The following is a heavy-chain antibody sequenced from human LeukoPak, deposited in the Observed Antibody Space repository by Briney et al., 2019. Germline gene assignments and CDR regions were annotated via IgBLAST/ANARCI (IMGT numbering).Heavy chain of an antibody. D-gene: IGHD5-18*01. CDR1: GGTFSSYA. Sequence: SVKVSCKASGGTFSSYAISWVRQAPGQGLEWMGGIIPIFGTANYAQKFQGRVTITADESTGTAYMELSSLRPEDTAVYYCASGYSYGEDFDYWGQGTLVTVSS. CDR3: ASGYSYGEDFDY. CDR2: IIPIFGTA. V-gene: IGHV1-69*01. J-gene: IGHJ4*02.